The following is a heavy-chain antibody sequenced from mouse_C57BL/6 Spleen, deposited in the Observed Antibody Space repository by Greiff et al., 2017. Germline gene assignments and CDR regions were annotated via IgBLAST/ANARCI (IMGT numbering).Heavy chain of an antibody. CDR2: FYPGSGSI. Sequence: QVQLKQSGAELVKPGASVKLSCKASGYTFTEYTIHWVKQRSGQGLEWIGWFYPGSGSIKYNEKFKDKATLTADKSSSTVYMELSRLTSEDSAVYFCARPEAASLYYGNYDYWGQGTTLTVSS. V-gene: IGHV1-62-2*01. CDR3: ARPEAASLYYGNYDY. CDR1: GYTFTEYT. J-gene: IGHJ2*01. D-gene: IGHD2-1*01.